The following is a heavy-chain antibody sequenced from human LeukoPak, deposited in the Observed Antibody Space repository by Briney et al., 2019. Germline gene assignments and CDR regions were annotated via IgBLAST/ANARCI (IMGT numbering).Heavy chain of an antibody. J-gene: IGHJ4*02. CDR1: GGSISSSSHY. Sequence: SETLSLTCTVSGGSISSSSHYWGWIRQSPGKGLEWIAEISYIGTTFYNPSLESRVSISLDTSKNQFSLKLSSVTAADTAVYYCARHVAESRYYYDSSGYYSGFDYWGQGTLVTVSS. V-gene: IGHV4-39*01. D-gene: IGHD3-22*01. CDR3: ARHVAESRYYYDSSGYYSGFDY. CDR2: ISYIGTT.